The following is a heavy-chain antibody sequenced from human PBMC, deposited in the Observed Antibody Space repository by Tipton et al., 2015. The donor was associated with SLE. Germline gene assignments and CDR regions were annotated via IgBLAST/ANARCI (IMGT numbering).Heavy chain of an antibody. CDR2: ISYDGSNK. V-gene: IGHV3-30*04. CDR1: GFTFSSYA. Sequence: QLVQSGGGVVQPGRSLRLSCAASGFTFSSYAMHWVRQAPGKGLEWVALISYDGSNKYYAESVKGRFTISRDNSKNTLYLQMNSLRVEDTAVYYCARVPFGAWRFDLWGQGTLVTVSS. D-gene: IGHD2-21*02. J-gene: IGHJ4*02. CDR3: ARVPFGAWRFDL.